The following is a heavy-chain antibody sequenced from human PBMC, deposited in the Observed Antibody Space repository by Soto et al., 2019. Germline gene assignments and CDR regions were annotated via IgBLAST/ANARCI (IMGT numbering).Heavy chain of an antibody. Sequence: EVQLLEAGGGLVQPGGSLRLSCAASGFTFSSYVMSWVRQAPGKGLEWVSAISGSGGSTYYADSVKGRFTISRDNSKNTLYLQMNSLRAEDTAVYYCAQSPTIAAAGLPFDPWGQGTLVTVSS. D-gene: IGHD6-13*01. V-gene: IGHV3-23*01. J-gene: IGHJ5*02. CDR3: AQSPTIAAAGLPFDP. CDR2: ISGSGGST. CDR1: GFTFSSYV.